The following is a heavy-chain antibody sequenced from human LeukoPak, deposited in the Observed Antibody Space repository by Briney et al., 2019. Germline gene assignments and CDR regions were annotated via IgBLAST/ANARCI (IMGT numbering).Heavy chain of an antibody. CDR3: ARDPSGWYYFDY. Sequence: SETLSLTCTVSGYSISSGYFWGWIRQPPGKGLEWIGTIYNSGSTYYNASLESRVTISVDTSKNQFSLKLSSVTAADTAVYYCARDPSGWYYFDYWGQGTLVTVSS. J-gene: IGHJ4*02. CDR1: GYSISSGYF. V-gene: IGHV4-38-2*02. CDR2: IYNSGST. D-gene: IGHD6-19*01.